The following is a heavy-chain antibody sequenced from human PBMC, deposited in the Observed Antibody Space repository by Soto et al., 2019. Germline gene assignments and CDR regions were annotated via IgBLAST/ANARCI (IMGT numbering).Heavy chain of an antibody. D-gene: IGHD3-9*01. Sequence: GASVKVSCKASGYTFTNYGIHWVRQAPGQGLEWLGWIHAGNGDTRYSPKFQGRATITRDTSASTAYMELRSLTSRDTAVFYCVTSDWAWWGQGTRVTVSS. V-gene: IGHV1-3*01. J-gene: IGHJ4*02. CDR1: GYTFTNYG. CDR3: VTSDWAW. CDR2: IHAGNGDT.